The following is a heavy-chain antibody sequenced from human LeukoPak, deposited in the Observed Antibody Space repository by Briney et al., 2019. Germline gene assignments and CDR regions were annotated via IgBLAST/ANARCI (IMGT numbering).Heavy chain of an antibody. V-gene: IGHV4-39*01. CDR2: IYYSGSA. Sequence: SETLSLTCTGSGGSISSSSYYWGWIRQPPRPGLEWIGSIYYSGSAYYNPSLKSRVTISVDASKNQFSLKLSSVTAADTAVYYCASRYSSSWTLYYYYGMDVWGQGTTVTVSS. CDR3: ASRYSSSWTLYYYYGMDV. J-gene: IGHJ6*02. D-gene: IGHD6-13*01. CDR1: GGSISSSSYY.